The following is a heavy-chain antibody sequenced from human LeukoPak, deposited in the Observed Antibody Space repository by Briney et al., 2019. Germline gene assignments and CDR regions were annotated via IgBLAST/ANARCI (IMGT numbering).Heavy chain of an antibody. D-gene: IGHD4-17*01. Sequence: ASVKVSCKASGYTFTSYGISWVRQAPGQGLEWMGWISAYNGNTNYAQKLQGRDTMTTDTSTSTAYMELRSLRSDDTAVYYCARDNARAVTTEPFDYWGQGTLVTVSS. J-gene: IGHJ4*02. CDR1: GYTFTSYG. V-gene: IGHV1-18*01. CDR2: ISAYNGNT. CDR3: ARDNARAVTTEPFDY.